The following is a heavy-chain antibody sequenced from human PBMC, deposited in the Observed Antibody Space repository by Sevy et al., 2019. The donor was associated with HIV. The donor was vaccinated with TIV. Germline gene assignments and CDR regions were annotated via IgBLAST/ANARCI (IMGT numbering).Heavy chain of an antibody. J-gene: IGHJ4*02. D-gene: IGHD4-4*01. Sequence: SSVKVSCKSSGYTFTTHGLSWVRQAPGQGLEGMGWMSPYNGDTNYAQKFQGRVTMAADTSTSTAYMELKSLRSGDTAVYYCAVHMTTSFDHWGQGTLVTVSS. V-gene: IGHV1-18*01. CDR1: GYTFTTHG. CDR3: AVHMTTSFDH. CDR2: MSPYNGDT.